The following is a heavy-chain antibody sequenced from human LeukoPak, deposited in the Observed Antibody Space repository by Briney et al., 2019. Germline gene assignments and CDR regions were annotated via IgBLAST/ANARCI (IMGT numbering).Heavy chain of an antibody. V-gene: IGHV1-8*01. CDR1: GYTFTSYD. Sequence: ASVKVSCKASGYTFTSYDINWVRQATGQGLEWMGWMNPNSGNTGYAQKFQGRVTMTRNTSISTAYMELSSLRSEDTAVYYCARGGRSRWLRLGLYWFDPWGQGTLVTVSS. CDR3: ARGGRSRWLRLGLYWFDP. CDR2: MNPNSGNT. J-gene: IGHJ5*02. D-gene: IGHD5-12*01.